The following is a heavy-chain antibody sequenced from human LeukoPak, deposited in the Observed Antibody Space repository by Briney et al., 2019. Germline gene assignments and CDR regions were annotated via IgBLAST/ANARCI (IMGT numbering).Heavy chain of an antibody. CDR1: GASMSNHY. CDR3: ARQVGSFTMMP. CDR2: IYDSETT. V-gene: IGHV4-59*08. D-gene: IGHD3-22*01. J-gene: IGHJ1*01. Sequence: SETLSLTCTVSGASMSNHYWSWIRQPPGKGLEWIGYIYDSETTNYNSSLQSRVTMSVDTSKNQFSLNLSSVTAADTAVYYCARQVGSFTMMPWGQGTLVTVSS.